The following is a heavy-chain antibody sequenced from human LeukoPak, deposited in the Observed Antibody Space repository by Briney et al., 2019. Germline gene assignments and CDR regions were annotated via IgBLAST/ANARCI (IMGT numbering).Heavy chain of an antibody. J-gene: IGHJ4*02. CDR1: GFTLSNYW. V-gene: IGHV3-74*01. Sequence: GGSLRLSCAASGFTLSNYWMHWVRQAPGQGLVWVSRIVNDGSTTYADSVKGRFTISRDNAKNTLYLQMNSLRADDTAVYFCVRDNGGEHSWGQGDLVTVSS. CDR2: IVNDGSTT. D-gene: IGHD3-16*01. CDR3: VRDNGGEHS.